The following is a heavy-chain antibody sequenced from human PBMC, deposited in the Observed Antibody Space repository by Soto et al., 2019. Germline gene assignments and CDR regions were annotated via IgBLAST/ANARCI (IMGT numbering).Heavy chain of an antibody. CDR3: AREDYYDGSGYYSY. V-gene: IGHV3-11*05. CDR1: GFTFSDYY. CDR2: ISSSSDYT. J-gene: IGHJ4*02. Sequence: QVQLVESGGGLVKPGGSLRLSCAASGFTFSDYYMSWIRQAPGKGLEWISYISSSSDYTNYADSVKGRFTISRDNAKNSLYLQMNSLRAKDTAVYYCAREDYYDGSGYYSYWGQGTLVSVSS. D-gene: IGHD3-22*01.